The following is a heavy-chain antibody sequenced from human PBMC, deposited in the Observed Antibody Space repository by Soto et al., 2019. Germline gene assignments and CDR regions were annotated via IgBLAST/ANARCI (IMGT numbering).Heavy chain of an antibody. V-gene: IGHV3-48*01. CDR3: ARGSRYQLLDLFDP. D-gene: IGHD2-2*01. Sequence: PGGSLRLSCAAAWFTCSSYAMSWVRQAPGKGLEWVSYISSSSSTIYYADTVKGRFTISRDNAKNSLYLQMNSLRAEDTAVYYCARGSRYQLLDLFDPWGQGTLVTVSS. CDR2: ISSSSSTI. J-gene: IGHJ5*02. CDR1: WFTCSSYA.